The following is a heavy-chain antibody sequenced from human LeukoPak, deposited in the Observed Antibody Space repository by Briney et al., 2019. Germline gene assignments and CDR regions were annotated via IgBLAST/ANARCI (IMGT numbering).Heavy chain of an antibody. D-gene: IGHD2-15*01. CDR3: ARTYGSGSLDC. CDR2: ISSSGSTI. CDR1: GFTFSSYE. V-gene: IGHV3-48*03. Sequence: PGGSLRLSCAASGFTFSSYELNWVRQAPGKGLEWVSYISSSGSTIYYADSVQGRFTISRDNAKNSIYLQMNGLTAEDTAVYYCARTYGSGSLDCGGQGTLVTVSS. J-gene: IGHJ4*02.